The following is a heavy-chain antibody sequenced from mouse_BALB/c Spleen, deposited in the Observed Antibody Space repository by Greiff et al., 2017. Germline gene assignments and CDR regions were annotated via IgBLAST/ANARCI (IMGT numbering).Heavy chain of an antibody. V-gene: IGHV1-14*01. CDR3: ARGYGSSYVSWYFDV. D-gene: IGHD1-1*01. J-gene: IGHJ1*01. Sequence: VQLKQSGPELVKPGASVKMSCKASGYTFTSYVMHWVKQKPGQGLEWIGYINPYNDGTKYNEKFKGKATLTSDKSSSTAYMELSSLTSEDSAVYYCARGYGSSYVSWYFDVWGAGTTVTVSS. CDR2: INPYNDGT. CDR1: GYTFTSYV.